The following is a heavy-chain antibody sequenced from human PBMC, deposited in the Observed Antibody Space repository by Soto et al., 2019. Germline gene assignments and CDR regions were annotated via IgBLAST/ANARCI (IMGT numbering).Heavy chain of an antibody. Sequence: SGKASCKASGYTFTSYGIHWVRQAPGQRLEWMGWINAANGDTKYSPKFQGRVTITRDTSASTAYMELSSLRSEDTAVYYCVRRQVSEICIDWFDDSRQITPVT. J-gene: IGHJ5*02. CDR3: VRRQVSEICIDWFDD. V-gene: IGHV1-3*01. D-gene: IGHD2-15*01. CDR1: GYTFTSYG. CDR2: INAANGDT.